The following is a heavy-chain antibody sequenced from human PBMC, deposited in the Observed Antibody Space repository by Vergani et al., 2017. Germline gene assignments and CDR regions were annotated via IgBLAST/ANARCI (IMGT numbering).Heavy chain of an antibody. CDR1: GYTFTSYG. D-gene: IGHD3-9*01. V-gene: IGHV1-18*01. Sequence: QVQLVQSGAEVKKPGASVKVSCKASGYTFTSYGISWVRQAPGQGLEWMGWISAYNGNTNYAQKLQGRVTMTTDTSTSTAYMELRSLRSDDTAVYYCAREDLRYFDWPYYYYGMDVWGQGTTVTVSS. CDR3: AREDLRYFDWPYYYYGMDV. J-gene: IGHJ6*02. CDR2: ISAYNGNT.